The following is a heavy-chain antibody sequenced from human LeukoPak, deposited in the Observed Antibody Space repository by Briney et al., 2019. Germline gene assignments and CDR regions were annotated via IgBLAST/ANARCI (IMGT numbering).Heavy chain of an antibody. CDR3: ARGLSGSYSDY. CDR2: IIPIFGTA. D-gene: IGHD1-26*01. Sequence: GASVKVCCKASGYTFTSYDINWVRQAPGQGLEWMGGIIPIFGTANYAQKFQGRVTITTDESTSTAYMELSSLRSEDTAVYYCARGLSGSYSDYWGQGTLVTVSS. J-gene: IGHJ4*02. CDR1: GYTFTSYD. V-gene: IGHV1-69*05.